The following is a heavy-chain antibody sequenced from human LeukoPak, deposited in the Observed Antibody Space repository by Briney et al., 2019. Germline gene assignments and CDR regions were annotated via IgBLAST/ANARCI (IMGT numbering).Heavy chain of an antibody. CDR3: ATDLLYYYDSSGYYYFDY. V-gene: IGHV1-24*01. D-gene: IGHD3-22*01. CDR2: FDPEDGET. J-gene: IGHJ4*02. Sequence: ASVKVSCKVSGYTLTELSMHWVRQAPGKGLEWMGGFDPEDGETIYAQKFQGRVTMTEDTSTDIAYMELSSLRSEDTAVYYCATDLLYYYDSSGYYYFDYWGQGTLVTVSS. CDR1: GYTLTELS.